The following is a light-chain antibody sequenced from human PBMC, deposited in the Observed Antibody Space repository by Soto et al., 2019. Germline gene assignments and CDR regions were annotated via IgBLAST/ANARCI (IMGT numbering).Light chain of an antibody. CDR1: QSFSSN. CDR2: GAS. V-gene: IGKV3-20*01. CDR3: QQYGRSPWT. Sequence: EIVVTLSPATLYGSPRERAPLAVRASQSFSSNLAWYQQKPSQAPGLLIFGASSRAAGIPDRFSGSGSGTDFTLAIGRLEPEDFAVYYCQQYGRSPWTFGQGTKVDI. J-gene: IGKJ1*01.